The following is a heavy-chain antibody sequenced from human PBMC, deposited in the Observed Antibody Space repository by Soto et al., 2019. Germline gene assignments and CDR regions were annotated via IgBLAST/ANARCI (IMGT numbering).Heavy chain of an antibody. V-gene: IGHV1-69*01. D-gene: IGHD6-13*01. CDR2: IIPYYNTL. Sequence: QAQVVQSGAEVRKPGSSVKLSCKASEGTFNSYAIAGVRQAPGQGLEWMGGIIPYYNTLNYAQKFQDRVTITADASTNTVYMELSSLRSDDTAVYFCASGASRWYPYCFDSWAQGTLVTVSS. CDR1: EGTFNSYA. CDR3: ASGASRWYPYCFDS. J-gene: IGHJ4*02.